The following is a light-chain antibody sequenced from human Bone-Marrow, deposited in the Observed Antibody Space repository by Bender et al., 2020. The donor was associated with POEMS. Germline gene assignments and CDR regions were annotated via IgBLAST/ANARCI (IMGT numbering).Light chain of an antibody. J-gene: IGLJ2*01. CDR1: SSDVGGYNF. CDR3: SSYTSTNTLVV. CDR2: DVT. Sequence: QSALTQPASVSGSPGQSITVSCTGTSSDVGGYNFVSWYQHHPGKAPKLMIYDVTHRPSGVSDSFSGSKSGNTASLTISGLQAEDEADYYCSSYTSTNTLVVFGGGTKLTVL. V-gene: IGLV2-14*03.